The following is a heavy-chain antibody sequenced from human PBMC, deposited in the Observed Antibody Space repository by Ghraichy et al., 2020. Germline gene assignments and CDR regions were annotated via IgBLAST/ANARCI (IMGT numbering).Heavy chain of an antibody. V-gene: IGHV4-31*03. J-gene: IGHJ4*02. CDR3: ARDKGQGIFDY. CDR1: GGSIRSGPYY. Sequence: SQTLSLTCTVSGGSIRSGPYYWSWIRQHLGKGLEWIGYIYYSGTTYYPPLRGRVTISFDTSQNQFSLKLRSVTAADTAVYYCARDKGQGIFDYWGQGTLVTVSS. CDR2: IYYSGTT.